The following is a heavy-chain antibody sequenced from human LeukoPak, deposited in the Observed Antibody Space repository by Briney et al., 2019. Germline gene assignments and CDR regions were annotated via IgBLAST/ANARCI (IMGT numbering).Heavy chain of an antibody. Sequence: GGSLRLSCAASGFTFSSYAMGWVRQAPGKGLEWVSAISGSGGSTYYADSVKGRFTISRDNSKNTLYLQMNSLRAEDTAVYYCAKGGIGSYYYFDYWGQGTLVTVSS. D-gene: IGHD1-26*01. CDR1: GFTFSSYA. J-gene: IGHJ4*02. CDR2: ISGSGGST. V-gene: IGHV3-23*01. CDR3: AKGGIGSYYYFDY.